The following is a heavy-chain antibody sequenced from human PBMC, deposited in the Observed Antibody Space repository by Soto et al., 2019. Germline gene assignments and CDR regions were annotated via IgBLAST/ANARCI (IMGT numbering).Heavy chain of an antibody. D-gene: IGHD3-16*01. CDR3: AREGEPAGGFDY. J-gene: IGHJ4*02. V-gene: IGHV3-33*01. CDR1: GFTFSSYG. CDR2: IWYDGSNK. Sequence: GGSLRLSCAASGFTFSSYGMHWVRQAPGKGLEWVAVIWYDGSNKYYADSVKGRFTISRDNSKNTLYLQMNSLRAEDTAVYYCAREGEPAGGFDYWGQGTLVTVSS.